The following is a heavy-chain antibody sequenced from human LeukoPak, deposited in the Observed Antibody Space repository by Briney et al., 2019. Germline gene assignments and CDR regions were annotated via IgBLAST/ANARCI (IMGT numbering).Heavy chain of an antibody. D-gene: IGHD3-22*01. V-gene: IGHV3-30-3*01. CDR2: ISYDGSNK. CDR3: ARDLVVVTRFDY. CDR1: GFTFSSYA. J-gene: IGHJ4*02. Sequence: GGSLRLSCAASGFTFSSYAMSWVHQAPGKGLEWVAVISYDGSNKYYADSVKGRFTISRDNSKNTLYLQMNSLRAEDTAVYYCARDLVVVTRFDYWGQGTLDTVSS.